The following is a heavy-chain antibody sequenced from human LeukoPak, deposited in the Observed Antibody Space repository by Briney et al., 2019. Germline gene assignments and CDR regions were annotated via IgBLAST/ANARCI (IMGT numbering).Heavy chain of an antibody. D-gene: IGHD6-13*01. CDR2: IYTSGSA. V-gene: IGHV4-4*07. Sequence: SETLSLTCTVSGESIKSFYWSWIRQPAGKGLEWIGRIYTSGSANYSPSLKSRVTISVDTSKNQFSLKLSSVTAADTAVYYCARVAAGKGYPFDYWGQGTLVTVSS. CDR1: GESIKSFY. CDR3: ARVAAGKGYPFDY. J-gene: IGHJ4*02.